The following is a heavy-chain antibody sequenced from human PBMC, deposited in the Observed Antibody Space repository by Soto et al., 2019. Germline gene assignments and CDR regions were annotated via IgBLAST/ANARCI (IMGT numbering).Heavy chain of an antibody. J-gene: IGHJ4*02. Sequence: EVQLVESGGGLVQPGGSLRLSCAASGFTFSGYWMSWVRQAPGKGREWVANIKQDGSAKYYVDSVRGRFTISRDNAKNSLFLQMNSLRVEDTAVYYCARDPYSSSWYDDFWGQGTLVTVSS. CDR2: IKQDGSAK. V-gene: IGHV3-7*01. CDR3: ARDPYSSSWYDDF. D-gene: IGHD6-13*01. CDR1: GFTFSGYW.